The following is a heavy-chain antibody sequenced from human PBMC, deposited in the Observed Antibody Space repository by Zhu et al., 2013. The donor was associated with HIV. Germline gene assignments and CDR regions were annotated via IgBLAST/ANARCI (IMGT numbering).Heavy chain of an antibody. D-gene: IGHD3-16*01. Sequence: QVQLVQSGAEVKKVGASVKVSCKASGYTFNRYGITWVRQAPGQGLEWMGWMNPNSGNTGYAQKFQGRVTITRNTSISTAYMELSSLRSEDTAVYYCARAAKGETYFDYWGQGTLVHVSS. CDR1: GYTFNRYG. V-gene: IGHV1-8*03. CDR3: ARAAKGETYFDY. J-gene: IGHJ4*02. CDR2: MNPNSGNT.